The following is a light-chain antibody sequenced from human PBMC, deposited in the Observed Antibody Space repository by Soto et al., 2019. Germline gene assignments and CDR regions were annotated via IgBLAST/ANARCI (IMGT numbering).Light chain of an antibody. J-gene: IGLJ2*01. CDR3: ATWDDSLSGPV. Sequence: QSVLTQPPSASGTPGQRVTISCSGSSSNIGTNSVNWYQQLPGTAPKLLIYVNTQRPSGVPDRFSGSKSGTSASLAISGLQSEDEADYYCATWDDSLSGPVFGGGTKLTVL. CDR1: SSNIGTNS. CDR2: VNT. V-gene: IGLV1-44*01.